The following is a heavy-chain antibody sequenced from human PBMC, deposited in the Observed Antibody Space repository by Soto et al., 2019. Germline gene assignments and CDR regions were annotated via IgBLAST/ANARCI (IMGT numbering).Heavy chain of an antibody. V-gene: IGHV3-48*03. CDR2: ISSSGSTI. J-gene: IGHJ3*02. CDR3: ARVYSSSWYRAFDI. Sequence: GGSLRLSCAASGFTFSSYEMNWVRQAPGKGLEWVSYISSSGSTIYYADSVKGRFTISRDNAKNSLYLQMNSLRAEDTAVYYCARVYSSSWYRAFDIWGQGKMVTVS. CDR1: GFTFSSYE. D-gene: IGHD6-13*01.